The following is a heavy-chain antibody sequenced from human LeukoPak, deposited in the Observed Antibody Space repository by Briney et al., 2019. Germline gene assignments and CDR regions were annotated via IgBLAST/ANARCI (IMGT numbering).Heavy chain of an antibody. Sequence: SETLSLTCAVYGGSFSGYYWSWIRQHPGKGLEWIGYIYYSGSTYYNPSLKSRVTISVDTSKNQFSLKLSSVTAADTAVYYCARLLSTAMVTFHWIGRDGNWFDPWGQGTLVTVSS. D-gene: IGHD5-18*01. CDR2: IYYSGST. V-gene: IGHV4-31*11. J-gene: IGHJ5*02. CDR1: GGSFSGYY. CDR3: ARLLSTAMVTFHWIGRDGNWFDP.